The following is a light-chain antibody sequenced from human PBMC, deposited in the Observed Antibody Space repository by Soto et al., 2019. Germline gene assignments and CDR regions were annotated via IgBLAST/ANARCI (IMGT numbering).Light chain of an antibody. CDR1: QTISTY. V-gene: IGKV1-39*01. CDR2: AAS. Sequence: DIQMTQSASSLSASVGARVTIICRASQTISTYLNWYQQKPGKAPKLLIYAASSLQSGVPSRFSGSGSGTDFTLTISSLQPEDFATYYCQQTYSIPITFGQGTRLEIK. J-gene: IGKJ5*01. CDR3: QQTYSIPIT.